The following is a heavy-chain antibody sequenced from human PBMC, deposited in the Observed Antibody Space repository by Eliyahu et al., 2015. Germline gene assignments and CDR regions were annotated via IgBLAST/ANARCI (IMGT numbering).Heavy chain of an antibody. CDR3: ATAVREVLPSAIRDKYYAMDV. Sequence: QVRLVQSGAEVKKPGTSVKISCQASGYKVNNHGMHXLRQAPGHGLEWLGRISAGAGDTSYSQSLQGRLTITRDTSANMAYMDLRSLTTEDTALYYCATAVREVLPSAIRDKYYAMDVWGQGTSVTVSS. D-gene: IGHD2-21*01. V-gene: IGHV1-3*01. CDR2: ISAGAGDT. J-gene: IGHJ6*02. CDR1: GYKVNNHG.